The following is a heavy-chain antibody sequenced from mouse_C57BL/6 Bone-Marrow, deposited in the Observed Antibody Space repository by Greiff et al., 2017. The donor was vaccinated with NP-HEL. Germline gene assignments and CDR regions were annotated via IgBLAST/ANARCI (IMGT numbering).Heavy chain of an antibody. D-gene: IGHD1-1*01. CDR3: TTVYYGSSYWYFDV. CDR1: GFNIKDDY. CDR2: IDPENGDT. Sequence: EVKLQESGAELVRPGASVKLSCTASGFNIKDDYMHWVKQRPEQGLEWIGWIDPENGDTEYASKFQGKATITADTSSNTAYLQLSSLTSEDTAVYYCTTVYYGSSYWYFDVWGTGTTVTVSS. V-gene: IGHV14-4*01. J-gene: IGHJ1*03.